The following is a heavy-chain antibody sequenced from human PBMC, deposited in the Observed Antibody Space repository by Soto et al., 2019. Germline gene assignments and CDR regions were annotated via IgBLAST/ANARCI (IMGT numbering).Heavy chain of an antibody. CDR2: ISAYNGNT. J-gene: IGHJ6*02. CDR3: ARGYSSSWYYYYGMDV. D-gene: IGHD6-13*01. Sequence: ASVKVSCKASGYTFTSYGISWVRQAPGQGLEWMGWISAYNGNTNYAQKLQGRVTMTTDTSTSTAYMELRSLRSDDTAVYYCARGYSSSWYYYYGMDVWGQGTTVTVSS. CDR1: GYTFTSYG. V-gene: IGHV1-18*04.